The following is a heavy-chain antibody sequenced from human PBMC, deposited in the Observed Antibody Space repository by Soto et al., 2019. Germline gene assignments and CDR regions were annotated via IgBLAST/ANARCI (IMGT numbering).Heavy chain of an antibody. CDR2: IKSKTDGGTT. CDR1: GFTFSNAW. J-gene: IGHJ6*02. V-gene: IGHV3-15*01. CDR3: TPDPPSPPSYYDSSGYYYYYYYYGMDV. D-gene: IGHD3-22*01. Sequence: GGSLRLSCAASGFTFSNAWMSWVRQAPGKGLEWVGRIKSKTDGGTTDYAAPVKGRFTISRDDSKNTLYLQMNSLKTEDTAVYYCTPDPPSPPSYYDSSGYYYYYYYYGMDVWGQGTTVTVSS.